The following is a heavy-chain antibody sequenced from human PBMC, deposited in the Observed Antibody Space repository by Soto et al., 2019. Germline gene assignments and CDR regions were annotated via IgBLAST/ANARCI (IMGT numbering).Heavy chain of an antibody. D-gene: IGHD5-18*01. CDR1: GFTFSSYG. CDR2: ISYDGSNK. Sequence: GGSLRLSCAASGFTFSSYGMHWVRQAPGKGLEWVAVISYDGSNKYYADSVKGRFTISRDNSKNTLYLQMNSLRAGDTAVYYCAKDAGYSYVGLYFDYWGQGTLVTVSS. J-gene: IGHJ4*02. V-gene: IGHV3-30*18. CDR3: AKDAGYSYVGLYFDY.